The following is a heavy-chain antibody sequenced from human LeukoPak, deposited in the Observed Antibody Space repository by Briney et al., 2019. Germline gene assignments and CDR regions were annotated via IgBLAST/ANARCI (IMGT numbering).Heavy chain of an antibody. V-gene: IGHV3-11*01. CDR2: ISSSGTTI. CDR3: ARWDSSGCLDY. J-gene: IGHJ4*02. D-gene: IGHD3-22*01. Sequence: GGSLRLSCAASGLTFSDYYMSWIRQAPGKGLEWVSYISSSGTTIYYADSVKGRFTISRDDAKNSLYLQMNSLRAEDTAVYFCARWDSSGCLDYWGQGTLVTVSS. CDR1: GLTFSDYY.